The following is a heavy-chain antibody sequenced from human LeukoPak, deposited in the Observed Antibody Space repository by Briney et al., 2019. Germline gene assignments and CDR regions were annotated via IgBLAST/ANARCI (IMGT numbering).Heavy chain of an antibody. CDR1: GFTFSNYW. CDR2: LNSDGSST. D-gene: IGHD6-13*01. J-gene: IGHJ4*02. Sequence: QAGGSLRLSCAASGFTFSNYWMHWVRQAPGKGLVWVSRLNSDGSSTTYADSVKGRFTISRDNAKNSLYLQMNSLRAEDTAVYYCARGGSSWYYFDYWGQGTLVTVSS. CDR3: ARGGSSWYYFDY. V-gene: IGHV3-74*01.